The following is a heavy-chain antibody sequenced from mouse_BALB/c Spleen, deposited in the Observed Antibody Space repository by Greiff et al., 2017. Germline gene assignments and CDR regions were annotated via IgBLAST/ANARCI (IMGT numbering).Heavy chain of an antibody. CDR3: VSLSTMITTWAMDY. CDR1: GFSLTSYG. V-gene: IGHV2-2-2*01. D-gene: IGHD2-4*01. CDR2: IWSGGST. J-gene: IGHJ4*01. Sequence: QVQLKESGPGLVQPSQSLSITCTVSGFSLTSYGVHWVRQSPGKGLEWLGVIWSGGSTDYNAAFISRLSISKDNSKSQVFFKMNSLQADDTAIYYCVSLSTMITTWAMDYWGQGTSVTVSS.